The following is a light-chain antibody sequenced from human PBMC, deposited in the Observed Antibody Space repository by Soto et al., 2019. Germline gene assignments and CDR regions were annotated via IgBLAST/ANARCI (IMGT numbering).Light chain of an antibody. V-gene: IGKV1-9*01. CDR1: QDIRSS. J-gene: IGKJ4*01. CDR3: QQFNSSPFT. Sequence: DIQLTQSPSFLSASVGDRLTITCRASQDIRSSLAWYQQKPGKAPNLLIYTVSTLQSGVPSRFSGSRSGTEFTLTISSLQPEDFANYCQQFNSSPFTFGGGTKVEI. CDR2: TVS.